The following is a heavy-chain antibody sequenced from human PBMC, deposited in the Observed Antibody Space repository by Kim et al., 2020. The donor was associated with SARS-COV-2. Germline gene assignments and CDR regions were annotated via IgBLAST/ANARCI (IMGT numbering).Heavy chain of an antibody. CDR1: GFTFRSFW. D-gene: IGHD6-19*01. CDR3: VRGLGDY. J-gene: IGHJ4*02. Sequence: GGSLRLSCRASGFTFRSFWMHWVRQVPGKGLTWVSRIDPAGRMTTYVDTVKGRFTISRDNVDNTLVLQMRSLRAEDTAVYYCVRGLGDYWGRGTLVTVSS. CDR2: IDPAGRMT. V-gene: IGHV3-74*03.